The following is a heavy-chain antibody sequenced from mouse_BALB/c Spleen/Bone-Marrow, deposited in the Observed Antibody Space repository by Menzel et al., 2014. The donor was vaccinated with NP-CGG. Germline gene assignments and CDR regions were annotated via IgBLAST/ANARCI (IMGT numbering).Heavy chain of an antibody. CDR3: AREGGSRAY. CDR2: ISYDGSN. V-gene: IGHV3-6*02. J-gene: IGHJ3*01. Sequence: ESGPGLVKPSQSLSLTCSVTGNSITSGYYWNWIRQFPGNKLEWMGYISYDGSNNYNPSLKNRISITRDTSKNQFFLKLNSVTTEDTATYYCAREGGSRAYWGQGTLVTVSA. D-gene: IGHD1-1*01. CDR1: GNSITSGYY.